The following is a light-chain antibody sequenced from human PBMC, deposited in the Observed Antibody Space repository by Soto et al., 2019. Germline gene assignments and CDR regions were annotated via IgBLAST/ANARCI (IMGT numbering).Light chain of an antibody. CDR2: WAS. CDR3: QQYYSTHLLT. J-gene: IGKJ4*01. CDR1: QSVLYSSNNKNY. Sequence: DIVMTQSPDSLAVSLGERATINCKSSQSVLYSSNNKNYLAWYQQKPGQPPKLLIYWASTRESGVPDRFSGSGSGTDFTLTISSLQAEDVAVYDWQQYYSTHLLTFGGGTKVEIK. V-gene: IGKV4-1*01.